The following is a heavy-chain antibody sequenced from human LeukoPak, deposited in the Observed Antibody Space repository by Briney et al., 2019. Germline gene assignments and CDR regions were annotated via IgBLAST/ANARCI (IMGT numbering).Heavy chain of an antibody. CDR2: ISSSSSYI. V-gene: IGHV3-21*01. Sequence: GGSLRLSCAASGFTFSSYAMSWVRQAPGKGLEWVSSISSSSSYIYYADSVKGRFTISRDNAKNSLYLQMNSLRAEDTAVYYCARAGNWNYVYYMDVWGKGTTVTVSS. J-gene: IGHJ6*03. CDR3: ARAGNWNYVYYMDV. CDR1: GFTFSSYA. D-gene: IGHD1-1*01.